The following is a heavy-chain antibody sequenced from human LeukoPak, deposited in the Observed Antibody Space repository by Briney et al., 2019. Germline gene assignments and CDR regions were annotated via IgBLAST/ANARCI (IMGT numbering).Heavy chain of an antibody. CDR3: ARSVSSGHDSPGFDY. CDR1: GGSISSYY. J-gene: IGHJ4*02. V-gene: IGHV4-4*07. CDR2: IYTSGST. D-gene: IGHD5-12*01. Sequence: SETLSLTCTVSGGSISSYYWGWIRQPAGKGLEWIGRIYTSGSTDYNPSLKSRVTMSVDTSKNQFSLKLSSVTAADTAVYYCARSVSSGHDSPGFDYWGQGTLVTVSS.